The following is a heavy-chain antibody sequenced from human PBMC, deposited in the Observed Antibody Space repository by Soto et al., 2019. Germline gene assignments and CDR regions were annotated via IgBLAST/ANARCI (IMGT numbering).Heavy chain of an antibody. Sequence: EVQLVESGGGLVQPGGSLRLSCAASGFTFSSYWMYWVRQAPGKGLVWVSRINSDGSNTNYADSVKGRFTISRDNAKKSLYLQMYSLRAEDTAVYYCARGSRYCSGTSCYTTPGDYWGQGTLVTVSS. J-gene: IGHJ4*02. V-gene: IGHV3-74*01. CDR2: INSDGSNT. CDR1: GFTFSSYW. CDR3: ARGSRYCSGTSCYTTPGDY. D-gene: IGHD2-2*02.